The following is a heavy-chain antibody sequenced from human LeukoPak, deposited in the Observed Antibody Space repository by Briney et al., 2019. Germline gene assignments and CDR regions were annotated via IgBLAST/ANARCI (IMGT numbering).Heavy chain of an antibody. V-gene: IGHV3-72*01. CDR3: TRGPTGSYLNFDY. D-gene: IGHD1-26*01. CDR1: GFTFSDHY. J-gene: IGHJ4*02. Sequence: GGSLRLSCAASGFTFSDHYMDWVRQAPGKGLEWVGRARNKANSHTTEYAASVKGGFTVSRDDSKNLLYLQMNSLKTDDTAVYYCTRGPTGSYLNFDYWGQGTLVTVSS. CDR2: ARNKANSHTT.